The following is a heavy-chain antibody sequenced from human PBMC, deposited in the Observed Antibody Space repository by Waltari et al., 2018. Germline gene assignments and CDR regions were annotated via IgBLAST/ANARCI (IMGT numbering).Heavy chain of an antibody. Sequence: EVQLVESGGGLVQPGGSLRLSCAASGFTFRIYWVHWVRQAPGKGLVWVSRINSDGTTSGYADSVRGRFTISRDNAKDTLFLQMNSLRAEDTAVYYCAELSSSAFDIWGQGTMVTVSS. J-gene: IGHJ3*02. CDR3: AELSSSAFDI. V-gene: IGHV3-74*01. CDR1: GFTFRIYW. D-gene: IGHD3-16*02. CDR2: INSDGTTS.